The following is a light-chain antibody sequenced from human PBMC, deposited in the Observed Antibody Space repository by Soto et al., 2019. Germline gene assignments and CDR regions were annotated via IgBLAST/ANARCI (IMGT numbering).Light chain of an antibody. Sequence: DIQMTQSPSSLSASVGDRVTITCRASQSISTSLKWYQQKPGKAPKLLIYGVSSLQNGVPSRLSGSGSGTDFTLSISSLQPEDSATYYCQQNYRTPYTFGQGTKLEIK. J-gene: IGKJ2*01. CDR1: QSISTS. V-gene: IGKV1-39*01. CDR2: GVS. CDR3: QQNYRTPYT.